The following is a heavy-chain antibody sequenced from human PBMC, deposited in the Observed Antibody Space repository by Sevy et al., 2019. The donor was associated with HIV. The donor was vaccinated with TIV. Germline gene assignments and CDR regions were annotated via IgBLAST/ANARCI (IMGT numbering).Heavy chain of an antibody. J-gene: IGHJ4*02. Sequence: GGSLRLSCEASGFTFSSYEMNWVRQAPGKGLEWISYISTSGNTKYYADSVKGRFTISRDDAKNSLYLQMNSLRAEDTAVYYCARSPPYSSGWYGIDYWGQGTLVTVSS. CDR2: ISTSGNTK. CDR3: ARSPPYSSGWYGIDY. V-gene: IGHV3-48*03. CDR1: GFTFSSYE. D-gene: IGHD6-19*01.